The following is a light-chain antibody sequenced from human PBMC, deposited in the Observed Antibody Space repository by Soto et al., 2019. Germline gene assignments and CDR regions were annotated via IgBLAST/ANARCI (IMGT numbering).Light chain of an antibody. CDR1: QGISSY. CDR3: QQYHRYST. Sequence: AIRMTQSPSSLSASTGDRVTITCRASQGISSYLAWYQQKPGKAPKLLIYAASTLQSGVPSRFSGSASGTEFTLTISYLESDDFATYYCQQYHRYSTFGQGTKVDIK. V-gene: IGKV1-8*01. J-gene: IGKJ1*01. CDR2: AAS.